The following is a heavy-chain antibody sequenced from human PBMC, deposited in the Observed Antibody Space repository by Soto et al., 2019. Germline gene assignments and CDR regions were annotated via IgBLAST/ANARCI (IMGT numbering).Heavy chain of an antibody. Sequence: SVTRSLTCPFAGVSISSYYVIWIRQPPGKGLEWIGYIYYSGSTNYNPSLKSRVTISVDTSKNQFSLKLSSVTAADTAVYYCARDPGRVNPLGWYYYGMDVWGQGTPV. V-gene: IGHV4-59*01. CDR3: ARDPGRVNPLGWYYYGMDV. D-gene: IGHD1-20*01. CDR2: IYYSGST. J-gene: IGHJ6*02. CDR1: GVSISSYY.